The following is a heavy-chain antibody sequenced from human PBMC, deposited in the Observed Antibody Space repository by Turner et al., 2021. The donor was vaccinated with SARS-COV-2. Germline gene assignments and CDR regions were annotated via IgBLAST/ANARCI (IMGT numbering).Heavy chain of an antibody. CDR3: ARGHPYIAVAVSGFDP. J-gene: IGHJ5*02. Sequence: QVQLQQWGAGLLKPSATLSLTCAVYGGSFSGYYWSWIRQPPGKGLEWIGEIIHSGSTNYNPSLKSRVTISLDTSKNQFSLKLSSVTAADTAVYYCARGHPYIAVAVSGFDPWGQGTLVTVSS. CDR2: IIHSGST. D-gene: IGHD6-19*01. V-gene: IGHV4-34*01. CDR1: GGSFSGYY.